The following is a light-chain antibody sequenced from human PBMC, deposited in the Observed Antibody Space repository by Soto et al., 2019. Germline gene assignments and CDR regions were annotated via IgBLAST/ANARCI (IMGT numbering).Light chain of an antibody. V-gene: IGKV1-5*01. Sequence: DIPMTQSPSTLSASVGDRVTITCRAIQSISSWLAWYQQKPGKAPKLLIYDASSLESGVPSRFSGSGSGTEFTLAISSLQTDGFATYYCQQYNSYPWTFGQGTKVEIK. CDR1: QSISSW. CDR2: DAS. J-gene: IGKJ1*01. CDR3: QQYNSYPWT.